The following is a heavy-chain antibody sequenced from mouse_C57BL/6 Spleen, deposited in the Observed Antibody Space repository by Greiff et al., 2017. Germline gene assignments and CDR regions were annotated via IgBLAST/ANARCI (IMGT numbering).Heavy chain of an antibody. Sequence: VQLKQSGPGLVQPSQSLSITCTVSGFSLTSYGVHWVRQSPGKGLEWLGVIWSGGSTDYNAAFMSRLSISKDNSKSHVFFKMNKLHADDTAIYYCARRKCNYPYSDALGYWGQGTTVTVSS. J-gene: IGHJ4*01. V-gene: IGHV2-2*01. CDR1: GFSLTSYG. CDR3: ARRKCNYPYSDALGY. D-gene: IGHD2-1*01. CDR2: IWSGGST.